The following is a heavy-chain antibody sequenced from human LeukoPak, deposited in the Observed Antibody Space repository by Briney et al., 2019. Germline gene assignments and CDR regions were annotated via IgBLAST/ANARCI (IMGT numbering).Heavy chain of an antibody. D-gene: IGHD3-22*01. J-gene: IGHJ3*02. V-gene: IGHV6-1*01. CDR3: ARDPGRLGYDSSGYPFDAFDI. CDR1: GDSVSSNSAA. Sequence: SQTLSLTYAISGDSVSSNSAAWNWIRQSPSRGLEWLGRTYYRSKWYNDYAVSVKSRITINPDTSKNQFSLQLNSVTPEDTAVYYCARDPGRLGYDSSGYPFDAFDIWGQGTMVTVSS. CDR2: TYYRSKWYN.